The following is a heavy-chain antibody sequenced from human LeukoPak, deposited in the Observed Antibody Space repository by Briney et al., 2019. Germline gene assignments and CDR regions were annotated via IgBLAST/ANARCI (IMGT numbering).Heavy chain of an antibody. CDR1: GFTFSSYA. V-gene: IGHV3-23*01. CDR2: ISGSGGST. CDR3: AARRGYYHYMDV. J-gene: IGHJ6*03. Sequence: GGSLRLSGAASGFTFSSYAVSWVRQAPGKGLEWVSAISGSGGSTYYADSVKGRFTISRDNSKNTLSLQMNSLTAEDTAVYYCAARRGYYHYMDVWGKGTTVTVSS. D-gene: IGHD3-3*01.